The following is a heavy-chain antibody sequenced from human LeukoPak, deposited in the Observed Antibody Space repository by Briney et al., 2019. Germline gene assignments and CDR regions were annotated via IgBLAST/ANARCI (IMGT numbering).Heavy chain of an antibody. CDR3: ARDSPYVWFDP. J-gene: IGHJ5*02. V-gene: IGHV3-7*01. Sequence: GGSLRLSCSASGFTISTYWMSWVRQAPGKRLEWVANMRRDGNEIYYLDSVRGRFTISRDNAKNSLYLQMNSLRAEDTAVYYCARDSPYVWFDPWGQGTLVTVSS. D-gene: IGHD3-16*01. CDR1: GFTISTYW. CDR2: MRRDGNEI.